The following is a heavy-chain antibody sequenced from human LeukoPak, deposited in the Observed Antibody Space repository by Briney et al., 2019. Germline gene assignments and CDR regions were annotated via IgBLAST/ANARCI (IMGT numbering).Heavy chain of an antibody. D-gene: IGHD6-13*01. V-gene: IGHV4-4*02. CDR3: ARDLMGIAYRGAFYY. CDR1: GGSISSRNW. CDR2: IYHSGST. Sequence: PSEALSLTCAVSGGSISSRNWWSWVRQPPGKGLEWIGEIYHSGSTNYNPSLQSRVSISVDKSKNQFSLKLTSVTAADTAVYYCARDLMGIAYRGAFYYWGQGALVTVSS. J-gene: IGHJ4*02.